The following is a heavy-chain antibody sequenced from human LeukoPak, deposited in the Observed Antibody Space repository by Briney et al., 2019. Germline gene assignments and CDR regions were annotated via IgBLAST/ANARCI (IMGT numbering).Heavy chain of an antibody. J-gene: IGHJ4*02. D-gene: IGHD6-13*01. Sequence: ASVKVSCKASGGTFSSSAISWVRQAPGQGLEWMGGIIPIFGTANYAQKFQGRVTITTDESTSTAYMELSSLRSEDTAVYYCASFSRAAAADYWGQGTLVTVSS. V-gene: IGHV1-69*05. CDR1: GGTFSSSA. CDR3: ASFSRAAAADY. CDR2: IIPIFGTA.